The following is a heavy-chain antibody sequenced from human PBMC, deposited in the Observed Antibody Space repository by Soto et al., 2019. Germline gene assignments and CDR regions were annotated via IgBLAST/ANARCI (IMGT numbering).Heavy chain of an antibody. CDR3: AKGRGGSGSLTPRVDF. Sequence: EVQLLESRGGLVQPGGSLRLSCAASGFTFNNYAMTWVRQAPGKGLEWVSAISGGGDTTCYADSVKGRFTVSRDGSKNTLYLQMSSLRAEDTALYYCAKGRGGSGSLTPRVDFWGQGTLVTVSS. J-gene: IGHJ4*02. V-gene: IGHV3-23*01. CDR2: ISGGGDTT. D-gene: IGHD3-10*01. CDR1: GFTFNNYA.